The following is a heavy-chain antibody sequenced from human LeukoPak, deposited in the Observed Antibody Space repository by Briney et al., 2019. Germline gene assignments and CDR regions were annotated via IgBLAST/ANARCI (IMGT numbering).Heavy chain of an antibody. J-gene: IGHJ4*02. CDR1: GFTFSSYS. CDR3: ARGPSGYHNT. V-gene: IGHV4-34*01. Sequence: GSLRLSCAASGFTFSSYSMNWVRQPPGKGLEWIGEMNDSGSTNYNSSLKSRVTISLDTSKKQFSLKLTSVTAADTAVYYCARGPSGYHNTGGQGTLVTVSS. CDR2: MNDSGST. D-gene: IGHD5-12*01.